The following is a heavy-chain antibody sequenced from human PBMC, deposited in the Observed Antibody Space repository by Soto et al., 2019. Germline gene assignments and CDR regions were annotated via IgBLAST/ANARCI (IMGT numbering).Heavy chain of an antibody. J-gene: IGHJ3*02. V-gene: IGHV1-69*13. D-gene: IGHD3-22*01. Sequence: SVKVSCKASGGTFSSYAISWVRQAPGQGLEWMGGIIPIFGTANYAQKFQGRVTITADESTSTAYMELSSLRSEDTAVYYCARDRYXYDSSGYYYVSLDAFDIWGQGTMVTVSS. CDR2: IIPIFGTA. CDR1: GGTFSSYA. CDR3: ARDRYXYDSSGYYYVSLDAFDI.